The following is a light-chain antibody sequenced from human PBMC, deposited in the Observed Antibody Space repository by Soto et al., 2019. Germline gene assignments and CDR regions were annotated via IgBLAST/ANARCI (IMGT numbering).Light chain of an antibody. J-gene: IGLJ1*01. CDR2: AFT. CDR1: SSNIGTGGYD. V-gene: IGLV1-40*01. CDR3: SSYAGRTLYV. Sequence: QSVLTQPPSVSGAPGQRVTISCTWNSSNIGTGGYDVHWYQKRLDTAPKLVIYAFTSRASGVPDRFSGSRSASSASLAVTGLQAEDEADYYCSSYAGRTLYVFGTGTKLTVL.